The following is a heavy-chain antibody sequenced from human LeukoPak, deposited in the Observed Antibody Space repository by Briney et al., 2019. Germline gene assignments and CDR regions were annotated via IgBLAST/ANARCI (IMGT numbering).Heavy chain of an antibody. V-gene: IGHV4-31*03. Sequence: SQTLSRTCTVSGGSISSGGYYWSWIRQHPGKGLEWIGYIYYSGSTYYNPSLKSRVTISVDTSKNQFSLKLSSVTAADTAVYYCARRAFNDHFDYWGQGTLVTVSS. CDR2: IYYSGST. CDR3: ARRAFNDHFDY. J-gene: IGHJ4*02. CDR1: GGSISSGGYY. D-gene: IGHD1-1*01.